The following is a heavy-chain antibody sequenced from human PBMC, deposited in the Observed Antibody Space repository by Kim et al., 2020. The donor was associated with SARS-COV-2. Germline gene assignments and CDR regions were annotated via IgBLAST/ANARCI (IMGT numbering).Heavy chain of an antibody. Sequence: GGSLRLSCAASGFTFGDFEMNWVRQAPGKGLERVSYINRRGDVIEYVDSVEGRFTMSRDNAKKSVFLQMNSLRAEDTAVYFCASRVPYSGYLAWGPGTLVTVSS. J-gene: IGHJ5*02. CDR3: ASRVPYSGYLA. V-gene: IGHV3-48*03. D-gene: IGHD5-12*01. CDR2: INRRGDVI. CDR1: GFTFGDFE.